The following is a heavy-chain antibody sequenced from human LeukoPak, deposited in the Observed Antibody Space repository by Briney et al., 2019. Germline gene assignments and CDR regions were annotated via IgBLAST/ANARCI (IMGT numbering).Heavy chain of an antibody. D-gene: IGHD5-18*01. Sequence: SETLSLTCAVYGGSFSGYYWSWIPQPPGKGLEWIGEINHSGSTNYNPSLKSRVTISVDTSKNQFSLKLSSVTAADTAVYYCARGSPIQQTYRHYYYMDVWGKGTTVTVSS. CDR3: ARGSPIQQTYRHYYYMDV. J-gene: IGHJ6*03. CDR2: INHSGST. CDR1: GGSFSGYY. V-gene: IGHV4-34*01.